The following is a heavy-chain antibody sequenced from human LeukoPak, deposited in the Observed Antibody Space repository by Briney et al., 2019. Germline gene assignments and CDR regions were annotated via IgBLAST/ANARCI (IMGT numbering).Heavy chain of an antibody. CDR3: ARGQGPAISSGVYY. D-gene: IGHD3-10*01. CDR2: ISSSSSYI. J-gene: IGHJ4*02. CDR1: GFTFSSYS. Sequence: PGGSLRLSCAASGFTFSSYSMNWVRQAPGKGLEWVSSISSSSSYIYYADSVKGRFTVSRDNAKNSLYLQMNSLRAEDTAVYYCARGQGPAISSGVYYWGQGTLVTVSS. V-gene: IGHV3-21*01.